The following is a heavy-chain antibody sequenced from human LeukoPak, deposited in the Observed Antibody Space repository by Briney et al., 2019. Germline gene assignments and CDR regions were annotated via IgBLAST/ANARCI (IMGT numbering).Heavy chain of an antibody. J-gene: IGHJ6*03. Sequence: PSETLSLTCTVSGASISSSNYYWGWIRQPPGKGLEWIGSIYYSGSTYYNPSLKSRVTISVDTSKNQFSLKLSSVTAADTAVYYCARVKRHSSGWYSYYYYYMDVWGKGTTVTVS. D-gene: IGHD6-19*01. V-gene: IGHV4-39*07. CDR2: IYYSGST. CDR3: ARVKRHSSGWYSYYYYYMDV. CDR1: GASISSSNYY.